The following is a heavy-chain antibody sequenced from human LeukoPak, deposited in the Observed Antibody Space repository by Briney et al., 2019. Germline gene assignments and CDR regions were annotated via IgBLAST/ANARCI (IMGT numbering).Heavy chain of an antibody. CDR2: INPNSGGT. Sequence: ASVKVSCKASGYTFTGYYIHWVRQAPGQGLECVGWINPNSGGTNYAQKFQGRVTMTRDTSISTAYMELSRLRSDDTTVYYCARGGSGSYFSWLDPWGQGTLVTVSS. V-gene: IGHV1-2*02. CDR1: GYTFTGYY. J-gene: IGHJ5*02. CDR3: ARGGSGSYFSWLDP. D-gene: IGHD3-10*01.